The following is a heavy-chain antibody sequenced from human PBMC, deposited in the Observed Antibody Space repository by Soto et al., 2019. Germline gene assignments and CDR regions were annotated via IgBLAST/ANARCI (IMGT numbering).Heavy chain of an antibody. CDR1: GYTFTSYY. J-gene: IGHJ4*02. CDR3: ARAGRGGRRGTSGWYWD. V-gene: IGHV1-46*01. Sequence: QVQLVQSGAEVKKPGASVKVSCKASGYTFTSYYMHWVRQAPGQGLQWLGIINPSGGSTSYAQKLQGRVAMRRNMSTSTHYRRLRSLRPEDAAVYYCARAGRGGRRGTSGWYWDSGQGTLVTVSS. CDR2: INPSGGST. D-gene: IGHD6-19*01.